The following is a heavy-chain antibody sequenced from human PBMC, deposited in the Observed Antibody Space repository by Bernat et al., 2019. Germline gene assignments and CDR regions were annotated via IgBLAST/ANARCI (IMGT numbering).Heavy chain of an antibody. Sequence: QVQLVQSGAEVKRPGASVKVSCKASGYSFTAYYIHWVRQAPGQGLEWMGRINPYTGVTDYAQNFQGRVTMTRDTSISTAYMDLTRLISDDTAVFYCASVDLEYPGRLPNDCWGQGTLLTVSS. CDR3: ASVDLEYPGRLPNDC. J-gene: IGHJ4*02. V-gene: IGHV1-2*06. D-gene: IGHD2/OR15-2a*01. CDR2: INPYTGVT. CDR1: GYSFTAYY.